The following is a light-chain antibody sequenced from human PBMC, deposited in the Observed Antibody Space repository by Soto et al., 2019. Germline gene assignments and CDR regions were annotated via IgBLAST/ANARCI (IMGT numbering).Light chain of an antibody. CDR1: ETVTSDY. CDR3: HQYGTSPWT. J-gene: IGKJ1*01. CDR2: GAS. V-gene: IGKV3-20*01. Sequence: EVVLTQSPVTLSLSPGERATLSCSASETVTSDYLAWYQQKPGQAPRLLFYGASRRAAGIPDRFSGSGSGTDFTLIISRLEPEDFVVYYCHQYGTSPWTFGQGTKVDIK.